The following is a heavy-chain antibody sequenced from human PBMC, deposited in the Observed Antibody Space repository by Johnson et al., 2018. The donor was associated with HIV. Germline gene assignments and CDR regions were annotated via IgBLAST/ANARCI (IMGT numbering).Heavy chain of an antibody. V-gene: IGHV3-33*05. J-gene: IGHJ3*02. D-gene: IGHD6-13*01. Sequence: QMLLVESGGGVVQRGGSLRLSCVASGFTFSSYAMHWVRQAPGKGLAWVAVISYDGSNKYFADSVKGRFTISRDNAKNSLYLQMNSLRAEDTALYYCARVRTAAGFDAFDIWGQGTMVTVSS. CDR2: ISYDGSNK. CDR3: ARVRTAAGFDAFDI. CDR1: GFTFSSYA.